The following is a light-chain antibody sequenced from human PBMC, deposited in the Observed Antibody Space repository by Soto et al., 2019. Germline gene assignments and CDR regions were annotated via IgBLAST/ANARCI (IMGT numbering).Light chain of an antibody. CDR1: QSVSSSY. Sequence: IVLTQSNGTLSLSPGERATLSCRASQSVSSSYLAWYQQKPGQAPRLLIYDASNRATGIPARFSGSGSGTDFTLTITSLEPEDFAVYYCQHRSNWLAFGGGTKVDNK. J-gene: IGKJ4*01. CDR3: QHRSNWLA. CDR2: DAS. V-gene: IGKV3D-20*02.